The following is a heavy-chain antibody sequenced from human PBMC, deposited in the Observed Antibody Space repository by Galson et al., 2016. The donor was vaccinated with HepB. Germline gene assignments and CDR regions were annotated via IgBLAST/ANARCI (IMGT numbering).Heavy chain of an antibody. Sequence: SLRLSCAASGFRFSSYAMSWVRQAPGKGLEWVSAISGTSGVTYYADSVRGRFTISRDNSKNTLYLQMNSLRAEDTAIYYLAPEDPDIVLVVAANGMGVWGLGTTVTVSS. CDR2: ISGTSGVT. CDR1: GFRFSSYA. V-gene: IGHV3-23*01. D-gene: IGHD2-15*01. J-gene: IGHJ6*02. CDR3: APEDPDIVLVVAANGMGV.